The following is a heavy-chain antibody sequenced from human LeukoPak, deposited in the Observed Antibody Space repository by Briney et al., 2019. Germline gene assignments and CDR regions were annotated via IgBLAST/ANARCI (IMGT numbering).Heavy chain of an antibody. CDR1: GFTFSSYA. D-gene: IGHD3-10*01. Sequence: GGSLRLSCAASGFTFSSYAMSWVRQAPGKGLEWVSSISGSGGSTYYADSVKGRFTISRDNVKNSLYLQINSLRAEDTAVYYCGRDSFEADIDYWGQGTLVTVSS. CDR2: ISGSGGST. J-gene: IGHJ4*02. CDR3: GRDSFEADIDY. V-gene: IGHV3-23*01.